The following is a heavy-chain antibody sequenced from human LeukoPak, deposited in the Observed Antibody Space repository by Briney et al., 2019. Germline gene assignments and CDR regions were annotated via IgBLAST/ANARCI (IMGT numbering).Heavy chain of an antibody. CDR2: ISSSGSTI. J-gene: IGHJ4*02. CDR3: ARFYYGSGRPTQLDT. CDR1: GFTFSDYY. V-gene: IGHV3-11*01. D-gene: IGHD3-10*01. Sequence: GGSLRLSCAASGFTFSDYYMSWIGQAPGKGLEWVSYISSSGSTIYYADSVKGRSSISRDNAKNSLYLQMNSLRAEDTAVYYCARFYYGSGRPTQLDTWGQGTLVTVSS.